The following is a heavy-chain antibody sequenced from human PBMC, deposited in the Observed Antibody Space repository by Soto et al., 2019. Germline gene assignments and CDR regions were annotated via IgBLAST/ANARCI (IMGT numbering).Heavy chain of an antibody. Sequence: GASVKVSCKASGGTFSSYAISWVRQAPGQGLEWMGGIIPIFGTANYAQKFQGRVTITADESTSTAYMELSSLRSEDTAVYYCAICITIFGVVHYCYYGMDVWGQGTTVTVSS. J-gene: IGHJ6*02. V-gene: IGHV1-69*13. CDR2: IIPIFGTA. CDR3: AICITIFGVVHYCYYGMDV. D-gene: IGHD3-3*01. CDR1: GGTFSSYA.